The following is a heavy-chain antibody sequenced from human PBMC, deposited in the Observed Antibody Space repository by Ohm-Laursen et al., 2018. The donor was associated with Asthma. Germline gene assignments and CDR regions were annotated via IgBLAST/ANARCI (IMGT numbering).Heavy chain of an antibody. V-gene: IGHV3-30-3*01. Sequence: SLRLSCTASGFTFRSYAMHWVRQAPGKGLEWVAVGGSYYDGGLKYYADSVSGRFTVSRDDSKSTLYLQMNSLRPDDTAVYYCARDSSGIDYWGQGTLVTVSS. CDR3: ARDSSGIDY. J-gene: IGHJ4*02. CDR2: GGSYYDGGLK. D-gene: IGHD6-19*01. CDR1: GFTFRSYA.